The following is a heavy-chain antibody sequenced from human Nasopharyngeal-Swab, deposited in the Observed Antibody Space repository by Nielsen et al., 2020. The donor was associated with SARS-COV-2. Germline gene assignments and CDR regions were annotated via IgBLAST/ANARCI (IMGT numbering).Heavy chain of an antibody. CDR1: GWSFNGFY. Sequence: SETLSLTCYVSGWSFNGFYWSWIRQPPGKGLDWIGEINHSGSTNYNPSLKSRITISVDTSKNQFSLKLSSVTAADTAVYYCARGGVVVGYYGIDVWGQGTTVTVSS. V-gene: IGHV4-34*01. CDR2: INHSGST. J-gene: IGHJ6*02. D-gene: IGHD2-2*01. CDR3: ARGGVVVGYYGIDV.